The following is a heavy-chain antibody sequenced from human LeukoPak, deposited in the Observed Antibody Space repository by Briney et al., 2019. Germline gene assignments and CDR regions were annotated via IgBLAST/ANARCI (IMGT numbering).Heavy chain of an antibody. CDR3: ARGSSTWSNAFDT. V-gene: IGHV1-3*01. CDR2: INVDKGNT. Sequence: ASVKVSCKASGYTFINYGISWVRQAPGQRLEWMGWINVDKGNTKYSQKFQDRVIISWDTSASTAYMELSSLRSEDTAVFYCARGSSTWSNAFDTWGQGTMVTVSS. J-gene: IGHJ3*02. D-gene: IGHD6-13*01. CDR1: GYTFINYG.